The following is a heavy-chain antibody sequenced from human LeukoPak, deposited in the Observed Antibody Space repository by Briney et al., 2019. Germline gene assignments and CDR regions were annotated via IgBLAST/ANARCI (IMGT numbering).Heavy chain of an antibody. Sequence: ASVKVSCKASGYTFISYGISWVRQAPGQGLEWMGWISTNNGNTNYAQKFRGRVTMTTDTSTSTAYMELRSLRSDDTAVYYCARGLQENLAWLKAFSAFDFWGQGTMVTVSS. J-gene: IGHJ3*01. V-gene: IGHV1-18*01. CDR3: ARGLQENLAWLKAFSAFDF. D-gene: IGHD5-24*01. CDR2: ISTNNGNT. CDR1: GYTFISYG.